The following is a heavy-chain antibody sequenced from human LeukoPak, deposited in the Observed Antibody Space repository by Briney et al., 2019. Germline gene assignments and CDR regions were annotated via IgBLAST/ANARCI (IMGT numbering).Heavy chain of an antibody. CDR3: AREGYSYGYGWFDP. J-gene: IGHJ5*02. CDR2: IWYDGSNK. D-gene: IGHD5-18*01. V-gene: IGHV3-33*01. CDR1: GFTFSSYG. Sequence: GSLRLSCAASGFTFSSYGMHWVRQAPGKGLEWVAVIWYDGSNKYYADSVKGRFTISRDNSKNTLYLQMNSLRAEDTAVYYCAREGYSYGYGWFDPWGQGTLVTVSS.